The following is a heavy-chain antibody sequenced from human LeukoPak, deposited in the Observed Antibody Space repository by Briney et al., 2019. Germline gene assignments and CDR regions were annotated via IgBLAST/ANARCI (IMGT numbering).Heavy chain of an antibody. V-gene: IGHV3-48*03. D-gene: IGHD3-9*01. Sequence: GGSLRLTCAASGFTFSDYERNWVRQAPEKGLEWVSYISDGAGVIFYADSVKGRFSITRDNAKNSLFLQMNSLRAEDTAVYYCARVRTTDTLTGYKQELDYWGRGTLVTVSS. J-gene: IGHJ4*02. CDR2: ISDGAGVI. CDR1: GFTFSDYE. CDR3: ARVRTTDTLTGYKQELDY.